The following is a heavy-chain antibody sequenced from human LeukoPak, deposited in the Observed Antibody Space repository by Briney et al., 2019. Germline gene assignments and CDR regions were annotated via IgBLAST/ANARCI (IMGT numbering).Heavy chain of an antibody. D-gene: IGHD4-11*01. CDR1: GFTFSNAW. CDR2: IKSKTDGGTT. J-gene: IGHJ6*02. CDR3: TTAPTRVTHPYYYYYGMDV. V-gene: IGHV3-15*07. Sequence: PGGSLRLSCAASGFTFSNAWMNWVRQAPGKGLEWVGRIKSKTDGGTTDYAAPVKGRFTISRDDSKNTLYLQMNSLKTEDTAVYYCTTAPTRVTHPYYYYYGMDVWGQGTTVTVSS.